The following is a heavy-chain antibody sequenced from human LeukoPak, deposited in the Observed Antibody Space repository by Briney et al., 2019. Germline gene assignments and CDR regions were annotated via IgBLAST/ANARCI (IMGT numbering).Heavy chain of an antibody. CDR2: IYYSGST. V-gene: IGHV4-39*07. Sequence: SETLSLTCTVSGGSISSSSYYWGWIRQPPGKGLEWIGSIYYSGSTYYNPSLKSRVTISVDTSKNQFSLRLSSVTAADTAVYYCARREGVLVPTAIEGYFDYWGQGTLVTVSS. CDR1: GGSISSSSYY. D-gene: IGHD2-2*02. J-gene: IGHJ4*02. CDR3: ARREGVLVPTAIEGYFDY.